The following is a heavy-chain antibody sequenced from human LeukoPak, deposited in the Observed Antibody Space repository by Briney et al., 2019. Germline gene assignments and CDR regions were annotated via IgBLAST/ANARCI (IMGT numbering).Heavy chain of an antibody. Sequence: SETLSLTCTVSGGSISSSSYYWGWIRQPPGKGLEWIGSIYYSGSTYYNPSLKSRVTISVDTSKNQFSLKLSSVTAADTAVYYCARDPIVVVITGGAFDIWGQGTMVTVSS. CDR3: ARDPIVVVITGGAFDI. V-gene: IGHV4-39*02. J-gene: IGHJ3*02. CDR2: IYYSGST. D-gene: IGHD3-22*01. CDR1: GGSISSSSYY.